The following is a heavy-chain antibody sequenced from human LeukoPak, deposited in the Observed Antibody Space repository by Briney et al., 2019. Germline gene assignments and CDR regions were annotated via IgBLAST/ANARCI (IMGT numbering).Heavy chain of an antibody. CDR1: GGTFSSYT. D-gene: IGHD5-24*01. V-gene: IGHV1-69*02. J-gene: IGHJ6*03. CDR3: ARGSLITYYYYMDV. Sequence: VASVKIYCKASGGTFSSYTISWVRQAPGQGLEWMGRIIPILGIANYAQKFQGRVTITADKSTSTAYMELSSLRSEDTAVYYCARGSLITYYYYMDVWGKGTTVTVSS. CDR2: IIPILGIA.